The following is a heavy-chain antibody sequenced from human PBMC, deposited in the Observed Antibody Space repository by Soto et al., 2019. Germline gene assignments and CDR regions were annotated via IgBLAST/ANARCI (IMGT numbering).Heavy chain of an antibody. D-gene: IGHD3-22*01. Sequence: PLETLPLTCTVSNGSSSPNYWIWIRQPPGKGLEWIGYIYYAGTTTYNPSLQSRVSISVDTSKNEVSLKLTSVTAADTAVYFCARLGAYYQAMDSWGQGTLVTVSS. CDR2: IYYAGTT. V-gene: IGHV4-59*08. J-gene: IGHJ1*01. CDR1: NGSSSPNY. CDR3: ARLGAYYQAMDS.